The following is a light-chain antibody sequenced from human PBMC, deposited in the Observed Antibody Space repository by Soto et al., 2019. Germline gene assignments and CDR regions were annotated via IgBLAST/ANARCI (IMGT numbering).Light chain of an antibody. CDR1: QSVNTY. CDR2: DAS. V-gene: IGKV3-11*01. Sequence: EFVLTQSPATLSLSPGDRATLSCRASQSVNTYLAWYQQKPGQAPRLLIYDASNRATGIPARFSGSGSGTDFTLTISSLEPEDCAVYYCQQRSYWTFGQGTKVEIK. CDR3: QQRSYWT. J-gene: IGKJ1*01.